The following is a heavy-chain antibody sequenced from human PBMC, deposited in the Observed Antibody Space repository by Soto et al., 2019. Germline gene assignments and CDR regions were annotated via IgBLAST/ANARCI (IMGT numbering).Heavy chain of an antibody. V-gene: IGHV1-46*01. J-gene: IGHJ4*02. D-gene: IGHD3-22*01. CDR1: GYTFTSYY. CDR3: AIGYDSIGYYD. CDR2: INPSGGST. Sequence: DSVQVSCKASGYTFTSYYMHWVRQAPGQGLEWMGIINPSGGSTSYAQKFQGRDTMTRDTSTSTVYMELSSLRSEDTAGYYGAIGYDSIGYYDWGQGNLVTVTS.